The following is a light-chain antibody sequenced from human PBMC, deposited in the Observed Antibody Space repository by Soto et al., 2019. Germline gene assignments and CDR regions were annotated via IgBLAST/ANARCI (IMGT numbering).Light chain of an antibody. CDR2: DAS. CDR1: QSISSW. J-gene: IGKJ1*01. CDR3: QQYNSSSWT. Sequence: DIQMTQSPSTLSASVGDRVTITCRASQSISSWLAWYQQKPGKAPKLLIYDASSLESGVPSRFSGSGSGTEFTLTISSLQPDEFATYYCQQYNSSSWTFGQGTKVEIK. V-gene: IGKV1-5*01.